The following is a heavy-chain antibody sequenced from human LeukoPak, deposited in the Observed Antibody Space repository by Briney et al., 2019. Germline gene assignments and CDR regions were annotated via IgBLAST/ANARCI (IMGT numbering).Heavy chain of an antibody. D-gene: IGHD3-10*01. J-gene: IGHJ2*01. Sequence: PSETLSLTCICYGGSISSYYWSWLRQPPGKGLEGIGFIYYSGCSNYNPSLKSRVTISVDPSKNQFSLKLSSVTAADTAVYYCASSRLPNLLWFGELYFDLWGRGTLVTVSS. CDR1: GGSISSYY. CDR3: ASSRLPNLLWFGELYFDL. V-gene: IGHV4-59*01. CDR2: IYYSGCS.